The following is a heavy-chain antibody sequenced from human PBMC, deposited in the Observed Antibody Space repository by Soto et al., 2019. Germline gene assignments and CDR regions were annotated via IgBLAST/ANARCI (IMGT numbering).Heavy chain of an antibody. CDR2: INLNSGGT. CDR3: ARDARSQPSIFDR. J-gene: IGHJ4*02. Sequence: ASVKVSCKASGYSFGDYYLHWLRQAPGQGLEWMGWINLNSGGTNYARKFQGRVTMTSDKSITTVYMELSSLRSDDTAVYYCARDARSQPSIFDRWGQGTLVTVSS. V-gene: IGHV1-2*02. D-gene: IGHD3-3*01. CDR1: GYSFGDYY.